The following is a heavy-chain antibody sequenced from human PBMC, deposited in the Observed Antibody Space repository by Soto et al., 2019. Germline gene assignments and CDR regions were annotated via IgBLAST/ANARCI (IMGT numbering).Heavy chain of an antibody. CDR3: TIEGAYPGPDFDY. Sequence: LRLSCAASGFTFSDRYMDWVRQAPGKGLEWVGRTKDKANSYTTEYAASVKGRFTISRDDSRNSVYLQMNSPKTDDTAVYYCTIEGAYPGPDFDYWGQGTLVTVSS. CDR1: GFTFSDRY. J-gene: IGHJ4*02. CDR2: TKDKANSYTT. V-gene: IGHV3-72*01. D-gene: IGHD3-16*01.